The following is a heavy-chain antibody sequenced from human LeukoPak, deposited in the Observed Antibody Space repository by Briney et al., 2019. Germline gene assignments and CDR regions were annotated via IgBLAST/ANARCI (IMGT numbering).Heavy chain of an antibody. Sequence: ASVKVSCKTSGYSENFYGITWVRQVAGQGLEWMGWISAQHGQTEYAPNSQDRVTMTTDTYTNTAYMELSRLRSDDPAVYYCAKMPPGEFWSGYYSYYFDYWGQGTLVTVSS. J-gene: IGHJ4*02. CDR1: GYSENFYG. V-gene: IGHV1-18*01. D-gene: IGHD3-3*01. CDR3: AKMPPGEFWSGYYSYYFDY. CDR2: ISAQHGQT.